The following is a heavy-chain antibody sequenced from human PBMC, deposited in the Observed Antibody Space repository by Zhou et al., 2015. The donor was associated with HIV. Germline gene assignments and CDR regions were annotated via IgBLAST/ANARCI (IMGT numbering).Heavy chain of an antibody. D-gene: IGHD3-3*02. Sequence: QVQLVESGGGVVQPGRSLRLSCAASGFTFSSHGMHWVRQAPGKGLEWVAVISHDGSKKYYADSVKGRITISRDNSKNTLYLEMNSLSAEDTAVYYCAKDGPYISDYFDYWGQGTLVTVSS. CDR1: GFTFSSHG. V-gene: IGHV3-30*18. CDR3: AKDGPYISDYFDY. J-gene: IGHJ4*02. CDR2: ISHDGSKK.